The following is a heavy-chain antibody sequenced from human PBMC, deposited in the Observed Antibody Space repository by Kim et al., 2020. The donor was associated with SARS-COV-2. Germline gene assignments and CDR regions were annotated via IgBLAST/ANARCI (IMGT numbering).Heavy chain of an antibody. CDR3: ARHYDILTGYYLAYYFDY. Sequence: KSRVTISVDTSKNQFSLKLSSVTAADTAVYYCARHYDILTGYYLAYYFDYWGQGTLVTVSS. D-gene: IGHD3-9*01. V-gene: IGHV4-61*07. J-gene: IGHJ4*02.